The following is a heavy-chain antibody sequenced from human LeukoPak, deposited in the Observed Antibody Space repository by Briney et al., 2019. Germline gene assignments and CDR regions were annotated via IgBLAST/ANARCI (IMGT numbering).Heavy chain of an antibody. CDR2: ISYDGSNK. V-gene: IGHV3-30*18. J-gene: IGHJ4*02. CDR3: VKYDGGY. CDR1: GFTFSSYG. Sequence: GGSLRLSCAVSGFTFSSYGMHWVRQAPGKGLEWVGVISYDGSNKYYADSAKRRFTIYRHNSKKTLYLQMNSLRAEHKAVYYCVKYDGGYWGQGTLVTVSS. D-gene: IGHD3-16*01.